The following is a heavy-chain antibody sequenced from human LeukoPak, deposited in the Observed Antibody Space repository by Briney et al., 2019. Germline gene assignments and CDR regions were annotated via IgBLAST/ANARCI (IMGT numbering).Heavy chain of an antibody. CDR1: GGSISSYY. Sequence: SETLSLTCTVSGGSISSYYWSWIRQPAGKGLEWIGRIYTSGSTNYNPSLKSRVTMSVDTSKNQFSLKLSSVTAADTAVYYCAESTTVVEDDAFDIWGQGTMVTVSS. CDR2: IYTSGST. CDR3: AESTTVVEDDAFDI. J-gene: IGHJ3*02. V-gene: IGHV4-4*07. D-gene: IGHD4-23*01.